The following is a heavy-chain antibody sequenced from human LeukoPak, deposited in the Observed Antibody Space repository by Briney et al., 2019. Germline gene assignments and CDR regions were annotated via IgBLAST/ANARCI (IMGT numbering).Heavy chain of an antibody. CDR3: TTNSLDS. CDR2: IKSKTDGGTA. V-gene: IGHV3-15*01. CDR1: GFTFINAW. Sequence: GGSLRLSCAASGFTFINAWMNWVRQAPGKGLEWVGRIKSKTDGGTADYAAPVKGRFTNSRDDSKKRLDLQMTSLKAEDTAVYYCTTNSLDSWGQGTLVTVSS. J-gene: IGHJ4*02. D-gene: IGHD2-21*01.